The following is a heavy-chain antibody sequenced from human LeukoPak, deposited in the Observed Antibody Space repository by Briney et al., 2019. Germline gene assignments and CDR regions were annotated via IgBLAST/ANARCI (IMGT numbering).Heavy chain of an antibody. CDR3: ARGLATAAAY. Sequence: PGGSLRLSCVDSGYNFNKYWMSWVRQAPGKGLEWLANINEDGSQKYHVNVDSVKGRFTISRDNAKNSVYLQMNSLKAEDTALYYCARGLATAAAYWGQGTLVTVSS. J-gene: IGHJ4*02. CDR1: GYNFNKYW. D-gene: IGHD6-13*01. CDR2: INEDGSQK. V-gene: IGHV3-7*01.